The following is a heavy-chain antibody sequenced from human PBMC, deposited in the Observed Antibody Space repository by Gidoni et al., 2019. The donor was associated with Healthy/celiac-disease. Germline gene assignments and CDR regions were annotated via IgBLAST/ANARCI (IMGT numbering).Heavy chain of an antibody. J-gene: IGHJ6*04. D-gene: IGHD3-10*01. CDR1: GCSIGSYY. Sequence: QVQLQESGPGLVKPSETLSLTCTVSGCSIGSYYWRWIRQPPGKGLEWIGYIYYSGSTNYNPSLKSRVTISVDTSKNQFSLKLSSVTAADTAVYYCARDLGPSYYYYYYGMDVWGKGTTVTVSS. CDR3: ARDLGPSYYYYYYGMDV. CDR2: IYYSGST. V-gene: IGHV4-59*01.